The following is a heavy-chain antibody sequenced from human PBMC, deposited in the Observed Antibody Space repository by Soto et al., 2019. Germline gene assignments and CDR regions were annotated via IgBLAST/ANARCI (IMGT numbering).Heavy chain of an antibody. V-gene: IGHV4-34*01. CDR3: ATGYFDF. J-gene: IGHJ2*01. CDR2: INHSGST. Sequence: SETLSLTCAVYGGSFSGYYWSWIRQPPGKGLEWIGEINHSGSTNYNPSLKSRVTISVDTSKNQFSLKLSSLRSEDTAVYYCATGYFDFWGRGTLVTVSS. CDR1: GGSFSGYY.